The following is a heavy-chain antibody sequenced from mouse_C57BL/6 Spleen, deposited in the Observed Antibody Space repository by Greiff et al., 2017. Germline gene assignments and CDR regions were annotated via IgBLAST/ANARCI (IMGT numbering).Heavy chain of an antibody. CDR1: GFTFSSYA. J-gene: IGHJ3*01. CDR2: ISDGGSYT. D-gene: IGHD2-2*01. V-gene: IGHV5-4*01. CDR3: AREGYGYDWFAY. Sequence: EVKLMESGGGLVKPGGSLKLSCAASGFTFSSYAMSWVRQTPEKRLEWVATISDGGSYTYYPDNVMGRFTISRDNAKNNLYLQLSHLKSEDTAMYYCAREGYGYDWFAYWGQGTLVTVSA.